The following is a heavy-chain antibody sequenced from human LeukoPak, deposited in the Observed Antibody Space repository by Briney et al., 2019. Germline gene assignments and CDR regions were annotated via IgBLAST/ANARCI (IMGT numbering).Heavy chain of an antibody. CDR1: GGTFTNYP. CDR3: ARNSRVASTSGLNY. D-gene: IGHD4-23*01. V-gene: IGHV1-69*13. J-gene: IGHJ4*02. Sequence: SVKVSCKASGGTFTNYPFTWVRQAPGQGLEWMGEITPIFGAANYAQTFQGRVTITADESTSTVFMELSSLRSDDTAFYYCARNSRVASTSGLNYWGQGTLVTVSS. CDR2: ITPIFGAA.